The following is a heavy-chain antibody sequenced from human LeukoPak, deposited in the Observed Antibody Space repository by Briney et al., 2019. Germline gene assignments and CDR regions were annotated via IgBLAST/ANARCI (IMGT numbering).Heavy chain of an antibody. V-gene: IGHV3-9*01. CDR2: ISWNSGSI. Sequence: GGSLRLSCAASGFTFDDYAMHWVRQAPGKGLEWVSGISWNSGSIGYADSVKGRFTISRDNAHNMLYLEMNSLTAEDTAVYFCARESQQFWSVGALDVWGQGTTVTVAS. J-gene: IGHJ6*01. CDR3: ARESQQFWSVGALDV. CDR1: GFTFDDYA. D-gene: IGHD3-3*01.